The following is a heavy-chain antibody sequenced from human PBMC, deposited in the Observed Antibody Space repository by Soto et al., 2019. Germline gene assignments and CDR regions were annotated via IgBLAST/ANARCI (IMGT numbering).Heavy chain of an antibody. J-gene: IGHJ4*02. D-gene: IGHD2-21*01. CDR3: ARGGGTYCGGDCYPNTAVFDY. V-gene: IGHV4-30-4*01. Sequence: QVQLQESGPGLVKPSQTLSLTCTVSGGSISSGDYYWSWIRQPPGKGLEWIGYIYYSGSTYYNPSLKRRVTISVDTSKNQVSLKLGSVTAADTAVYYCARGGGTYCGGDCYPNTAVFDYWGQGTLVTVSS. CDR1: GGSISSGDYY. CDR2: IYYSGST.